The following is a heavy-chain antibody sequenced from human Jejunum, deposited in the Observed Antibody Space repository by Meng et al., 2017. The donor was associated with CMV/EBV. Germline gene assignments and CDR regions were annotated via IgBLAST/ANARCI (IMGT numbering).Heavy chain of an antibody. V-gene: IGHV3-21*01. J-gene: IGHJ5*02. CDR3: ARDIDH. CDR2: ISSSSRYI. Sequence: VQLVESGGGVVKPGGSLRLSCIGSGFTFSSYKMNWVRQAPGKGLEWVSSISSSSRYINYADSVKGRFTISRDNAKNSLYLQMNSLRVEDTAIYYCARDIDHWGQGTLVTVSS. CDR1: GFTFSSYK.